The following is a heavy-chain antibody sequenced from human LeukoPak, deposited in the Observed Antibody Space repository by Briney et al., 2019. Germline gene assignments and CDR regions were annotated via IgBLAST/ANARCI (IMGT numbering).Heavy chain of an antibody. D-gene: IGHD3-3*01. J-gene: IGHJ4*02. Sequence: GGSLRLSCAASGFTFSSSAMSWVRQVPGKGLEWVSGISASGGSTSYADSVKGRFTISRDNSKNTLYLQMNSLRAEDTAVYYCARDSVGDITIFGVVISPDYWGQGTLVTVSS. CDR1: GFTFSSSA. CDR3: ARDSVGDITIFGVVISPDY. V-gene: IGHV3-23*01. CDR2: ISASGGST.